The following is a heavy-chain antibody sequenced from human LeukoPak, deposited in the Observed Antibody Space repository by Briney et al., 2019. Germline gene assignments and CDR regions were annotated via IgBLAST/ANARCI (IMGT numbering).Heavy chain of an antibody. Sequence: ASVKVSFKASGYTLTTYGISWVRQAPGQGLEWMGWISAYNGNRNYAQKFQGRVTMTTDTSTSTAYMELRSLTSDDTAVYYCAREWTGYYVFDYWGQGTLVTVSP. D-gene: IGHD3/OR15-3a*01. CDR3: AREWTGYYVFDY. CDR1: GYTLTTYG. CDR2: ISAYNGNR. V-gene: IGHV1-18*04. J-gene: IGHJ4*02.